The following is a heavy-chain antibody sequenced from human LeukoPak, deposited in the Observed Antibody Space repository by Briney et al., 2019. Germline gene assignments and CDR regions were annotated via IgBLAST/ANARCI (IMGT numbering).Heavy chain of an antibody. CDR1: GFTFGSYA. Sequence: GGSLRLSCAASGFTFGSYAMSWVRQAPGKGLEWVSAISGSGGSTYYADSVKGRFTISRDNSKNTLYLQMNSLRAEDTAVYYCAKSSYPGWYSGSWYFDLWGRGTLVTVSS. CDR3: AKSSYPGWYSGSWYFDL. CDR2: ISGSGGST. J-gene: IGHJ2*01. D-gene: IGHD6-13*01. V-gene: IGHV3-23*01.